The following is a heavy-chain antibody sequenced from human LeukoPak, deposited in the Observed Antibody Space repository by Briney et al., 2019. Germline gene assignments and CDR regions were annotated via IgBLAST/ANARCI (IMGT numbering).Heavy chain of an antibody. CDR2: ISGSGGST. D-gene: IGHD3-22*01. V-gene: IGHV3-23*01. Sequence: LPGGSLRLSCAASGFTFSSYAMSCVRQAPGKGLEWVSAISGSGGSTYYADSVKGRFTISRDNSKNTLYLQMNSLRAEDTAVYYCAKDLKSGYYFGQFDYWGQGTLVTVSS. CDR3: AKDLKSGYYFGQFDY. CDR1: GFTFSSYA. J-gene: IGHJ4*02.